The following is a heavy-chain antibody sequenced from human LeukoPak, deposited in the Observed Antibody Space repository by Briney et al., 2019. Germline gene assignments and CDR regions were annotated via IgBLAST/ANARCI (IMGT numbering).Heavy chain of an antibody. CDR2: INPNSGVT. D-gene: IGHD5-12*01. V-gene: IGHV1-2*02. Sequence: ASVKVSCKASGYSFTDYYTHWVRQAPGQGLEWMGWINPNSGVTNYTQKFQGRVTMTRDTSISSAYMELSRLRSDDTAVYYCAKLGYDVDEFPDAFHIWGQGTMVTVSS. CDR3: AKLGYDVDEFPDAFHI. CDR1: GYSFTDYY. J-gene: IGHJ3*02.